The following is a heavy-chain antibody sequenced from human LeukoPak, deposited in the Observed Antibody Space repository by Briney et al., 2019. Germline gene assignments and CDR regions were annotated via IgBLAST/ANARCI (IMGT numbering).Heavy chain of an antibody. CDR2: IKQDGSEK. CDR1: GFTFSSYW. J-gene: IGHJ4*02. D-gene: IGHD4-17*01. Sequence: GGSLRLSCAASGFTFSSYWMSWVRQAPGKGLEWVANIKQDGSEKYYVDSVKGRFTISRDNAKNSLYPQMNSLKAEDTAVYYCARAVVYGDYQIFDYWGQGTLVTVSS. V-gene: IGHV3-7*01. CDR3: ARAVVYGDYQIFDY.